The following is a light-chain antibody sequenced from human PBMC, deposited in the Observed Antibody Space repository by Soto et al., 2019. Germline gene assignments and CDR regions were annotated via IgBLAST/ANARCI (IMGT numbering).Light chain of an antibody. CDR2: GNS. Sequence: QSVLTQPPSVSGAPGQRVTISCTGSSSNIGAGYDVHWYQQLPGTAPKLLIYGNSNRPSGVPDRFSGSKSGTSASLAITGVRAEDEADYYCQSYDSSLSGWVLGGGTKVTVL. J-gene: IGLJ3*02. CDR1: SSNIGAGYD. CDR3: QSYDSSLSGWV. V-gene: IGLV1-40*01.